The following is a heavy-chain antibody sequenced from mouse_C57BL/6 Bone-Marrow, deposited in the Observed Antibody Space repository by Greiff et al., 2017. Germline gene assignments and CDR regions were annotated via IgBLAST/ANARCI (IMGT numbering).Heavy chain of an antibody. CDR1: GYTFTDYE. D-gene: IGHD2-4*01. CDR2: IDPETGGT. V-gene: IGHV1-15*01. CDR3: TRHDYDGGDY. J-gene: IGHJ2*01. Sequence: QVQLQQSGAELVRPGASVTLSCKASGYTFTDYEMHWVKQTPVHGLEWIGAIDPETGGTAYNQKFKGKDILTADKSSSTAYMELRSLTSEDSAVYYCTRHDYDGGDYWGQGTTLTVSS.